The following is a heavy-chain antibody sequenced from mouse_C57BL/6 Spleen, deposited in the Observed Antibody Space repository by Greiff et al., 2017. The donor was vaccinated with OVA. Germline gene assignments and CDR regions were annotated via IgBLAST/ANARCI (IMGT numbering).Heavy chain of an antibody. D-gene: IGHD1-1*01. CDR3: ARGISAHYVSDS. CDR2: INPNNGGT. CDR1: GYTFTDYY. Sequence: EVQLQQSGPELVKPGASVKISCKASGYTFTDYYMNWVKQSHGKSLEWIGDINPNNGGTSYNQKFKGKATLTVDKATSTAYMELRGLTSEGSAVYYCARGISAHYVSDSCGQGTTLTVSS. J-gene: IGHJ2*01. V-gene: IGHV1-26*01.